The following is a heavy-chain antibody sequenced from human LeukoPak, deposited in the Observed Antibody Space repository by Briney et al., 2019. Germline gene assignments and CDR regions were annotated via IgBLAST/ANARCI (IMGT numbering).Heavy chain of an antibody. CDR1: GGSISSSGYY. D-gene: IGHD3-3*01. V-gene: IGHV4-39*01. CDR3: ARGPTTYYNFWSGPVFDY. J-gene: IGHJ4*02. Sequence: SETLSLTCTVSGGSISSSGYYWDWIRQPPGKGLEWIGTIYYSGSTYYNPSLKSRVTISVDTSKNQFSLNLSSVTATDTAVYYCARGPTTYYNFWSGPVFDYWGQGTLVAVSS. CDR2: IYYSGST.